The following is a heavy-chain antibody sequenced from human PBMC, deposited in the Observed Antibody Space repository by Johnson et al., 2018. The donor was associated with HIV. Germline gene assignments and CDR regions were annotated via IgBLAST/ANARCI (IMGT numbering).Heavy chain of an antibody. CDR3: AKSAASAGGDDAFDI. V-gene: IGHV3-30*18. Sequence: QVQLVESGGGVVQPGRSLRLSCAASGFTFSSYGMHWVRQAQGKGLEWVAVISYDGSNKYSADSVKGRFTISRANSKNTLFLQMNSLGDEDTAVYYCAKSAASAGGDDAFDIWGQGTMVTVSS. D-gene: IGHD3-16*01. CDR1: GFTFSSYG. J-gene: IGHJ3*02. CDR2: ISYDGSNK.